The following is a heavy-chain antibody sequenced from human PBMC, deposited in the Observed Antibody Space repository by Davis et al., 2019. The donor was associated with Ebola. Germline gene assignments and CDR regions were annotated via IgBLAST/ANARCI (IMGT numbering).Heavy chain of an antibody. D-gene: IGHD5-24*01. CDR1: GYRFTTYW. CDR3: ARGTNGYNPGGYFDS. J-gene: IGHJ4*02. Sequence: GGSLRLSCKGSGYRFTTYWIGWVRQMPGKGLECMGIIFPGDSDTRYSPSFQGQVTISADKSISTAYLQWSSLKASDTAIYYCARGTNGYNPGGYFDSWGQGTLVTVSS. CDR2: IFPGDSDT. V-gene: IGHV5-51*01.